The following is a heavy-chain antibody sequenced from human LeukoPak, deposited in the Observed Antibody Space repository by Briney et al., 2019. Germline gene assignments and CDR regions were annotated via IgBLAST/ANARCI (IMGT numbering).Heavy chain of an antibody. CDR3: ARSRSGYYEDY. J-gene: IGHJ4*02. Sequence: GGSLRLSCAASGFTFSNNWMSWVRPAPGKGLEWVANIKEDRSEKYYVDSVKGRFTISRDNAKNSLSLQVNSLSAEDTAVYYCARSRSGYYEDYWGEGTLVTVSS. CDR2: IKEDRSEK. D-gene: IGHD3-22*01. V-gene: IGHV3-7*01. CDR1: GFTFSNNW.